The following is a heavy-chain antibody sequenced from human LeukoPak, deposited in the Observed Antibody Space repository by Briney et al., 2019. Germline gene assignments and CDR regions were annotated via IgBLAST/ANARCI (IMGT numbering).Heavy chain of an antibody. J-gene: IGHJ4*02. V-gene: IGHV3-53*01. CDR2: IYSGGST. D-gene: IGHD2-8*01. CDR3: AREGGANGAGGHFDY. CDR1: GFTVSSNY. Sequence: GGSLRLSCAASGFTVSSNYMSWVRQAPGKGLEWVSVIYSGGSTYNADPVKGRFTISRDNSKNTLYLQMNSLRAEDTAVYYCAREGGANGAGGHFDYWGQGTLVTVSS.